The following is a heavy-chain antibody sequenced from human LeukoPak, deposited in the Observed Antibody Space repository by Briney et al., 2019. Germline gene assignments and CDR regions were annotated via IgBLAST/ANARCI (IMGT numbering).Heavy chain of an antibody. V-gene: IGHV1-18*01. D-gene: IGHD6-6*01. J-gene: IGHJ4*02. CDR3: ALPRGGYSSSPFDY. CDR1: GYTFTSYG. CDR2: ISAYTGNT. Sequence: ASVKVSCKASGYTFTSYGISWVRQAPGQGLEWMGWISAYTGNTNYAQKLRGRVTMTTDTSTSTTYMELRSLRSDDTAVYYCALPRGGYSSSPFDYWGQGTLVTVSS.